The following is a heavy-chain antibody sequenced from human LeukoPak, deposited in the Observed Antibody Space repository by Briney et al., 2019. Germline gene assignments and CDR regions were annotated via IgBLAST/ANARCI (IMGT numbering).Heavy chain of an antibody. CDR1: GASIRSGDYY. D-gene: IGHD2-15*01. Sequence: PSQTLSLTCTVSGASIRSGDYYWSWIRQPPGKGLEWIGYIYDSGSTYYNPSLKSRITISVDTSENRFSLKLSSVTATDTAVYYCARDCSGGSCYGAFDIWGQGTMVTVST. V-gene: IGHV4-30-4*01. CDR3: ARDCSGGSCYGAFDI. J-gene: IGHJ3*02. CDR2: IYDSGST.